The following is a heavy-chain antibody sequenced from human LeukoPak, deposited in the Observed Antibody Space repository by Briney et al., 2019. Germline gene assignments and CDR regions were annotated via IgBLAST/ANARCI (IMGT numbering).Heavy chain of an antibody. CDR3: ARLAADYYDSSGYHANYYYYYYMDV. J-gene: IGHJ6*03. CDR1: GYSISSGYY. V-gene: IGHV4-38-2*02. CDR2: IYHSGST. Sequence: SETLSLTCTVSGYSISSGYYWGWIRQPPGKGLEWIGSIYHSGSTYYNPSLKSRVTISVDTSKNQFSLKLSSVTAADTAVYYCARLAADYYDSSGYHANYYYYYYMDVWGKGTTVTISS. D-gene: IGHD3-22*01.